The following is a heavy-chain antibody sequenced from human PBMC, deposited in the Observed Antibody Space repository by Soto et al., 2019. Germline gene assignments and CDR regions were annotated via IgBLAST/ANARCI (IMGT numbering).Heavy chain of an antibody. V-gene: IGHV4-4*07. CDR1: GGSMSRYY. Sequence: QVHLQQSGPGLVKPSETLSLTCTVSGGSMSRYYWTWIRQPAGKGLEWIGRVYSSGGTHYNPSLKTRVTISLDTSQNQFSLRLLSVTDADTAVYYCARGQRFSDWFDPWGQGTLGTVSS. CDR2: VYSSGGT. D-gene: IGHD3-3*01. CDR3: ARGQRFSDWFDP. J-gene: IGHJ5*02.